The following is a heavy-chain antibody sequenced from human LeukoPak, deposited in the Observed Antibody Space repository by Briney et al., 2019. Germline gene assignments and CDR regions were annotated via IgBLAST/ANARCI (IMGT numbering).Heavy chain of an antibody. CDR2: ISDSGGRT. V-gene: IGHV3-23*01. D-gene: IGHD6-19*01. CDR3: AKGGAVVGARYYFEY. CDR1: GFTFGSYA. Sequence: GGSLRLSCTASGFTFGSYAMNWVRQAPGKGLEWVSSISDSGGRTFYADSVKGRFTISRDNSQNTLYLQMNRLRDEDTAIYYCAKGGAVVGARYYFEYWGQGSLVTVSS. J-gene: IGHJ4*02.